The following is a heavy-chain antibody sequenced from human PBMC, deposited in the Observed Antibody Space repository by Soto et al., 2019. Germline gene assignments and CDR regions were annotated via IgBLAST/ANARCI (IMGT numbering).Heavy chain of an antibody. CDR3: ATLAGSGSYRDLYFDN. CDR1: GYNFSSHW. D-gene: IGHD1-26*01. V-gene: IGHV5-51*01. CDR2: IFPGDSYT. J-gene: IGHJ4*02. Sequence: XESLKISCKGSGYNFSSHWIGWVRQMPGKGLEWMGIIFPGDSYTTYSPSFQGQVTVSADQSISTVYLQWSGLKASDTAMYYCATLAGSGSYRDLYFDNWGQGNPVTVSS.